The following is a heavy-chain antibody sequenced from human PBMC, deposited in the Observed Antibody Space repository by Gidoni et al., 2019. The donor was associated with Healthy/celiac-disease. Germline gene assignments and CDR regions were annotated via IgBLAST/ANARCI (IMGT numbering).Heavy chain of an antibody. D-gene: IGHD3-10*01. Sequence: QVQLQESGPGLVTPSQTLSLTCTVSGGSISSGGYYWSWIRQHPGKGLEWIGYIYYSGSTYYNPSLKSRVTISVDTSKNQFSLKLSSVTAADTAVYYCARGLKGTMVRGVPFDYWGQGTLVTVSS. CDR3: ARGLKGTMVRGVPFDY. CDR1: GGSISSGGYY. J-gene: IGHJ4*02. CDR2: IYYSGST. V-gene: IGHV4-31*03.